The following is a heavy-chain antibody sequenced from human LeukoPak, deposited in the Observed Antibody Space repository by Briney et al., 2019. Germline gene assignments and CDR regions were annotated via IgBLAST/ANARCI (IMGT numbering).Heavy chain of an antibody. V-gene: IGHV3-9*01. CDR1: GFTFDDYG. CDR2: ISYNSDSI. CDR3: AKDLGYCSGGRCFTPVWYGMDV. Sequence: GRSLRLSCAASGFTFDDYGMHWVRQAPGKGLEWVSGISYNSDSIGYADSVKGRFTISRDSAKNSLYLQMNSLRAEDTALYYCAKDLGYCSGGRCFTPVWYGMDVWGQGTTVTVSS. J-gene: IGHJ6*02. D-gene: IGHD2-15*01.